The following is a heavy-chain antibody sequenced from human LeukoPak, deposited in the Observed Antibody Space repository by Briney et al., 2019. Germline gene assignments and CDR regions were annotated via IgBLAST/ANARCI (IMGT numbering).Heavy chain of an antibody. CDR3: ATYCSSTSCSPRYYYYGMDV. J-gene: IGHJ6*02. V-gene: IGHV3-23*01. Sequence: GGSLRLSCAASGFTFSSYAMSWVRQAPGKGLEWVSSISGSGISTYYSDSVKGRFTISRDNSKNTLYLQMNSLRAEDTAVYYCATYCSSTSCSPRYYYYGMDVWGQGTTVTVSS. CDR2: ISGSGIST. CDR1: GFTFSSYA. D-gene: IGHD2-2*01.